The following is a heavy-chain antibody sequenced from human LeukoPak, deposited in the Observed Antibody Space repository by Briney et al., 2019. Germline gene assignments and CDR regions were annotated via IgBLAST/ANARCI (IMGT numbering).Heavy chain of an antibody. Sequence: GGSLRLSCAASGFTFSDYAMSWVRQAPGKGREWVSGISGSGSSTYYADSVRGRFTISRDNSKNTLYVRMNSLRAEDTAVYFCAKGTTLITARGLDSWGQGTLVTVSS. V-gene: IGHV3-23*01. CDR1: GFTFSDYA. J-gene: IGHJ4*02. CDR3: AKGTTLITARGLDS. CDR2: ISGSGSST. D-gene: IGHD4-11*01.